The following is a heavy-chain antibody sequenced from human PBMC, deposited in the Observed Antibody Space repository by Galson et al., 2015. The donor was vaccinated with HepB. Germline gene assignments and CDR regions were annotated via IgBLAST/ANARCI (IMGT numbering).Heavy chain of an antibody. V-gene: IGHV5-51*01. CDR2: IYPGDSDT. J-gene: IGHJ4*02. CDR1: GYSFTSYW. CDR3: ARQPDNDNYYDSSNYFDY. D-gene: IGHD3-22*01. Sequence: QSGAEVTKPGESLKISCKGSGYSFTSYWIGWVRQMPGKGLEWMGIIYPGDSDTRYSPSFQGQVTISADKSISTAYLQWSSLKASDTAMYYCARQPDNDNYYDSSNYFDYWGQGTLVTVSS.